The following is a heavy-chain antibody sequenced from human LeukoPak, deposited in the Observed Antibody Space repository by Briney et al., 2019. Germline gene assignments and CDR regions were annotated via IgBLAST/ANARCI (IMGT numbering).Heavy chain of an antibody. CDR1: GYTFTGYY. J-gene: IGHJ4*02. V-gene: IGHV1-2*02. D-gene: IGHD4-17*01. CDR2: INPNSGGT. CDR3: ARDLLDYGDYGYYFDY. Sequence: ASVKVSCKASGYTFTGYYMHWVRQAPGQGLEWMGWINPNSGGTNYAQKFQGRVTMTRDTSTSTVYMELSSLRSEDTAVYYCARDLLDYGDYGYYFDYWGQGTLVTVSS.